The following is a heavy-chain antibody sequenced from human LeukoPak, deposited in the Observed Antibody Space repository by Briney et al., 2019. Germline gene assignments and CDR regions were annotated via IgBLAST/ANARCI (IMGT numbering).Heavy chain of an antibody. CDR3: THGTYGSGWFDY. V-gene: IGHV2-5*02. CDR2: IYWDDDK. D-gene: IGHD6-19*01. Sequence: AGPTLVKTPQTPTLTCTFSGFSLRTSGGAVGWVPQPPGKALEWLALIYWDDDKRYSPSLKSRLTITKDTSKNQVVLTMTNMDPVDTATYYCTHGTYGSGWFDYWGQGALVTVSS. J-gene: IGHJ4*02. CDR1: GFSLRTSGGA.